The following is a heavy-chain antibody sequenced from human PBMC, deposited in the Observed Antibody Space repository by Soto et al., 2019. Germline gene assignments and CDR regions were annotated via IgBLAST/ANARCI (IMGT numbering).Heavy chain of an antibody. V-gene: IGHV1-69*08. D-gene: IGHD5-18*01. CDR3: ARDLRGYSDGLYYYYGMDV. J-gene: IGHJ6*02. Sequence: QVQLVQSGAEVKKPGSSVKVSCKASGGTFSSYTISWVRQAPGQGLEWMGRITPILGIANYEQKFQGRVTITADKSTSTAYMELGRLRSEDTAVYYCARDLRGYSDGLYYYYGMDVWGQGTTVTVAS. CDR2: ITPILGIA. CDR1: GGTFSSYT.